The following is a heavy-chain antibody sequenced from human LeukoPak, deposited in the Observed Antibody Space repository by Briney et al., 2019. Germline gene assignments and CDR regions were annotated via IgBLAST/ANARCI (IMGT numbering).Heavy chain of an antibody. CDR3: ARGYYYGSKTDAYFDN. V-gene: IGHV3-30*03. Sequence: PGRSLRLSCAVSGFTFHNYGMHWVRQAPGRGLDWVAMISYDDNNENYADSVKGRFTISRDISRNTLYLQMNSLRAEDTAIYYYARGYYYGSKTDAYFDNWGQGTLVTVSS. D-gene: IGHD3-10*01. CDR2: ISYDDNNE. CDR1: GFTFHNYG. J-gene: IGHJ4*02.